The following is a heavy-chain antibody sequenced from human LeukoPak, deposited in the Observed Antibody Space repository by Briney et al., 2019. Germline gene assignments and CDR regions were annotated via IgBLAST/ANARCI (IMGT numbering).Heavy chain of an antibody. V-gene: IGHV3-23*01. J-gene: IGHJ4*02. D-gene: IGHD3-22*01. CDR1: GISLSNYG. Sequence: GGSLRLSCAVSGISLSNYGMSWVRQAPGKGLEWVAGISGSGGSTNYADSVKGRFTISRDNPKKTLYLQMNRLRAEDTAVYFCAKRGVVIRVILVGFHKEAYYFDSWGQGALVTVSS. CDR2: ISGSGGST. CDR3: AKRGVVIRVILVGFHKEAYYFDS.